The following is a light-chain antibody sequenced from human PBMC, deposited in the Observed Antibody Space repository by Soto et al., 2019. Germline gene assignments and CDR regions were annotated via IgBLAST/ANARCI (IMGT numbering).Light chain of an antibody. CDR2: GAS. Sequence: EIVLTQSPGTLSLSPGERATLSCRASQSVSSSYLAWYQQKPGQAPRLLIYGASSRATGIPDRFSVSWSGTDFTLTLSRLEPEDFALYYCQQYGRSPTFGGGTKVAIK. J-gene: IGKJ4*01. V-gene: IGKV3-20*01. CDR1: QSVSSSY. CDR3: QQYGRSPT.